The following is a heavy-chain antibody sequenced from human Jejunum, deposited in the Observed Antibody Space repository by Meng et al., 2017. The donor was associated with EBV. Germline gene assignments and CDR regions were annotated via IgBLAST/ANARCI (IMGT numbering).Heavy chain of an antibody. CDR1: GTTLRNYA. D-gene: IGHD2-8*01. CDR2: IIPIFRVK. CDR3: TKDVGVVLFDY. J-gene: IGHJ4*02. Sequence: QVDRVQSGSEVKERGSSVRVSCRASGTTLRNYAVSWVRQAPGQGLEWMGGIIPIFRVKKYAEEFHDRVTITADGSTSTVYLDLSRLTSEDTAVYYCTKDVGVVLFDYWGQGTLVTVSS. V-gene: IGHV1-69*01.